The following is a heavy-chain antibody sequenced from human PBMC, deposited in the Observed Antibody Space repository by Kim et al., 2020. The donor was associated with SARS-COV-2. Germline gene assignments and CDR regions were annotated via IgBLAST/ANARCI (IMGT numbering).Heavy chain of an antibody. Sequence: GGSLRLSCAASGFTFSSYWMSWVRQAPGKGLEWVANIKQDGSEKYYVDSVKGRFTISRDNAKNSLYLQMNRLRAEDTAVYYCARVVGYGDYHWFDPWGQGTLVTVSS. V-gene: IGHV3-7*01. J-gene: IGHJ5*02. D-gene: IGHD4-17*01. CDR1: GFTFSSYW. CDR3: ARVVGYGDYHWFDP. CDR2: IKQDGSEK.